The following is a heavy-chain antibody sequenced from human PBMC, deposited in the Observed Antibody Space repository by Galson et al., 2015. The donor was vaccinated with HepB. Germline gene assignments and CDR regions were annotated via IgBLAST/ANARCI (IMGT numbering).Heavy chain of an antibody. CDR1: GFTFSGSA. D-gene: IGHD7-27*01. J-gene: IGHJ5*02. V-gene: IGHV3-73*01. CDR3: TSPYLGLSYNWFDP. Sequence: SLRLSCAASGFTFSGSAMHWVRQASGKGLEWVGRIRSKANSYATAYAASVKGRFTISRDDSKNTAYLQMNSLKTEDTAVYYCTSPYLGLSYNWFDPWGQGTLVTVSS. CDR2: IRSKANSYAT.